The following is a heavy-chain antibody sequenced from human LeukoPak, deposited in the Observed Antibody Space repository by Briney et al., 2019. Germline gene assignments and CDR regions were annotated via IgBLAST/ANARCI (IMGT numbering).Heavy chain of an antibody. Sequence: SETLSLTCTVSSGSISSGGYYWSWIRQHPGKGLEWIGYIYYSGSTYYNPSLKSRVTISVDTSKNQFSLKLSSVTAADTAVYYCARVPKRPYDYVWGSYRYTEFDYWGQGTLVTVSS. CDR2: IYYSGST. J-gene: IGHJ4*02. CDR3: ARVPKRPYDYVWGSYRYTEFDY. V-gene: IGHV4-31*03. D-gene: IGHD3-16*02. CDR1: SGSISSGGYY.